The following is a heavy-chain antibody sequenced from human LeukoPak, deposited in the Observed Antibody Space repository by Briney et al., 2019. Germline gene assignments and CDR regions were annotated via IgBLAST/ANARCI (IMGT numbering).Heavy chain of an antibody. D-gene: IGHD6-19*01. CDR1: GFTFGRFW. CDR2: IKQDGSEK. V-gene: IGHV3-7*01. CDR3: ASGDSSGWYEFGY. Sequence: GGSLRLSCAASGFTFGRFWRSWVRQAPGKGLEWVANIKQDGSEKYYVDSVRGRFTISRDNANNSLFLQMNSLRVEDTAMYYCASGDSSGWYEFGYWGQGTLVTVSS. J-gene: IGHJ4*02.